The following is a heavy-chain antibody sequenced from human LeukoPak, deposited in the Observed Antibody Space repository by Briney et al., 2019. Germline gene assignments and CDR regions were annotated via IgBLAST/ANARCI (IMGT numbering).Heavy chain of an antibody. CDR3: ATVYSSSPLRPMDV. J-gene: IGHJ6*02. CDR1: GFTFSSYA. V-gene: IGHV3-23*01. D-gene: IGHD2-2*01. CDR2: ISGSGGST. Sequence: GGSLRLSCAASGFTFSSYAMSWVRQAPGKGLEWVSAISGSGGSTYYADSVKGRFTISRDNSKNTLYLQMNSLRAEDTAVYYCATVYSSSPLRPMDVWGQGTTVAVSS.